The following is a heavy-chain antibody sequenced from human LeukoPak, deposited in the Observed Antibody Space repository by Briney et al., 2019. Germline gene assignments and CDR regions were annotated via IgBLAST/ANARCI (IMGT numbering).Heavy chain of an antibody. CDR2: IYYSGST. CDR3: ARDLEYSSSSYYFDY. D-gene: IGHD6-6*01. Sequence: SETLSLTCTVSGGSISSGDYYWSWIRQPPGKXXXXXXYIYYSGSTYXXXSLXXXVTISVDKSKNQFSLKLSSVTAADTAVYYCARDLEYSSSSYYFDYWGQGTLVTVSS. CDR1: GGSISSGDYY. V-gene: IGHV4-30-4*01. J-gene: IGHJ4*02.